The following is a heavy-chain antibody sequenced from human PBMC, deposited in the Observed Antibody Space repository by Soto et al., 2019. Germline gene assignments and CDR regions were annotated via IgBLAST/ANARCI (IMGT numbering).Heavy chain of an antibody. CDR3: ASVASSGYDSSGLH. J-gene: IGHJ1*01. D-gene: IGHD3-22*01. Sequence: QVQLQESGPGLVKPSGTLSLTCAVSGGSISSSNWWSWVRQPPGKVMEWIGEIYHSGSTNYNPSLKSRVNISVDKSKNQFSLELSSVTAAGTAVYYCASVASSGYDSSGLHWGQGTLVTVSS. V-gene: IGHV4-4*02. CDR2: IYHSGST. CDR1: GGSISSSNW.